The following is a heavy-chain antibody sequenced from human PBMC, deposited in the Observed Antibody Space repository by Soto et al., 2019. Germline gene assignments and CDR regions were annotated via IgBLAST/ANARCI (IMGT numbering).Heavy chain of an antibody. V-gene: IGHV1-2*02. CDR1: GYNFTGYY. D-gene: IGHD3-3*01. Sequence: ASVKVSCKASGYNFTGYYMHWVRQAPGQGLEWMGWINPNSGGTNYAQKFQGRVTMTRDTSISTAYMELSRLRSDDTAVYYCARSFHDFWSGRGIRYYYGMDVWGQGTTVTVSS. J-gene: IGHJ6*02. CDR2: INPNSGGT. CDR3: ARSFHDFWSGRGIRYYYGMDV.